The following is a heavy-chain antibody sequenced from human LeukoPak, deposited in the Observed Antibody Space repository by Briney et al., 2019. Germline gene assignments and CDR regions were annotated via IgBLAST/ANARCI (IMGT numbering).Heavy chain of an antibody. Sequence: SETLSLTCTVSGGSISSGSYYWSWIRQPAGKGLEWIGRIYTSGSTNYNPSLKSRVTISVDTSKNQFSLKLSAVTAADTAVYYCAREGRIVGATVDYWGQGTLVTV. V-gene: IGHV4-61*02. CDR1: GGSISSGSYY. CDR2: IYTSGST. D-gene: IGHD1-26*01. J-gene: IGHJ4*02. CDR3: AREGRIVGATVDY.